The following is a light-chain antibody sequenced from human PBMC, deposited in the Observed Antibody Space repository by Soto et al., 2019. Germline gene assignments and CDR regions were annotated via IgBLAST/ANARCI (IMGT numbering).Light chain of an antibody. Sequence: EIVLTQSPATLSLSPGERATLSCRASQSVSSYLAWYQQKPGQAPRLLIYDASNRATGIPARFSGSGSGTEFSLTISSLQSEDSAVYYCQQYDKWPPSTFGQGTKVDIK. CDR1: QSVSSY. V-gene: IGKV3-11*01. J-gene: IGKJ1*01. CDR3: QQYDKWPPST. CDR2: DAS.